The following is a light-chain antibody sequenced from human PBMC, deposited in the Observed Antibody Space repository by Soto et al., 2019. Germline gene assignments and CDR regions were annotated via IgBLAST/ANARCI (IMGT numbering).Light chain of an antibody. V-gene: IGKV3-15*01. CDR1: QTVGNN. CDR2: GAS. Sequence: EIVMTQSPATLSVSPGERATLSCRASQTVGNNVAWYQHKPGQAPGLLVYGASTRATGIPARFSGSGSGTEFTLTISSLQSEDFAVYYCQQYGTSPWTFGQGTKVEIK. CDR3: QQYGTSPWT. J-gene: IGKJ1*01.